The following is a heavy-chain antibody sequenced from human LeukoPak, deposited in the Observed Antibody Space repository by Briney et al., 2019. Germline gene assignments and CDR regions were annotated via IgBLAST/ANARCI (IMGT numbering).Heavy chain of an antibody. CDR3: ARQSTSNWYLDY. D-gene: IGHD2-2*01. V-gene: IGHV4-59*08. CDR2: IYYTGRT. Sequence: SETLSLTCSVSGGSLSSYYWSWIRQPPGKGREWIGYIYYTGRTNYNPSLKSRVTISVDTSKNQFSLKLSSVTAADTAVYYCARQSTSNWYLDYWGQETLVTVSS. J-gene: IGHJ4*02. CDR1: GGSLSSYY.